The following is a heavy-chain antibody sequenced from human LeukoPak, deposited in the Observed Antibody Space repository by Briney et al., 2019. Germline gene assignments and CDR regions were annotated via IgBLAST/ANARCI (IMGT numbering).Heavy chain of an antibody. CDR3: ARFAPAVAGYFDL. CDR2: IIPIFGTA. Sequence: SVKVSCKASGGTFSSYAISWVRQAPGQGLEWMGGIIPIFGTANYAQKFQGRVTITADESRSTAYMELSSLRSEDTAVYYCARFAPAVAGYFDLWGRGTLVTVSS. CDR1: GGTFSSYA. D-gene: IGHD6-19*01. J-gene: IGHJ2*01. V-gene: IGHV1-69*13.